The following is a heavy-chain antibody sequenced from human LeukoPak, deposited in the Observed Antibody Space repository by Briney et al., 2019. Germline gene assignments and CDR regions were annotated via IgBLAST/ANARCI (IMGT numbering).Heavy chain of an antibody. CDR3: ARDSRPSLYSSSWFDY. CDR2: IYHSGST. CDR1: GGSISSSNW. Sequence: SGTLSLTCAVSGGSISSSNWWSWVRQPPGKGLEWIGEIYHSGSTNYNPSLKSRVTTSVDKSKNQFSLKLSSVTAADTAVYYCARDSRPSLYSSSWFDYWGQGTLVTVSS. V-gene: IGHV4-4*02. D-gene: IGHD6-13*01. J-gene: IGHJ4*02.